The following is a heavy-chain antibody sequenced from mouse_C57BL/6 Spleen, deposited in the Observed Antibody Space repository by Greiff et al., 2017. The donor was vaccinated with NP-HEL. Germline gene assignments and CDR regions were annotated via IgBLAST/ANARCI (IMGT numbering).Heavy chain of an antibody. V-gene: IGHV1-26*01. Sequence: EVQLQQSGPELVKPGASVKISCKASGYTFTDYYMNWVKQSHGKSLEWIGDINPNNGGTSYNQKFKGKATLTVDKSSSTAYMEIRSLTSEGSAVYYCARWDGSSPPYWYFDVWGTGTTVTVSS. CDR1: GYTFTDYY. D-gene: IGHD1-1*01. J-gene: IGHJ1*03. CDR2: INPNNGGT. CDR3: ARWDGSSPPYWYFDV.